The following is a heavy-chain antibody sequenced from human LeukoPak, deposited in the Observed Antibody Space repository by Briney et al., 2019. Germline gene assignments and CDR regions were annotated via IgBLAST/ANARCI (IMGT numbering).Heavy chain of an antibody. CDR1: GGSFSAYY. CDR2: IYYSGST. D-gene: IGHD3-22*01. CDR3: ARVTGYMIEDYFDY. Sequence: SETLSLTCAVYGGSFSAYYWSWIRQPPGKGLEWIGYIYYSGSTNYNPSLKSRVTISVDTSKNQFSLRLSSVTAADTAVYYCARVTGYMIEDYFDYWGQGTLVTVSS. V-gene: IGHV4-59*01. J-gene: IGHJ4*02.